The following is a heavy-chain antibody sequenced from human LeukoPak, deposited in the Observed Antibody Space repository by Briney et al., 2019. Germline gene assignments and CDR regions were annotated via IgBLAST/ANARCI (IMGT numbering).Heavy chain of an antibody. D-gene: IGHD3-10*01. CDR3: ARSDGYGLVGI. J-gene: IGHJ3*02. Sequence: SETLSLTCRVSGASINSGSNYWGWIRQPPGKTLEWIGSIYSSGSTYYNPSLKSRVIMMIDTPKNHFSLTLSSVTAADTAVYYCARSDGYGLVGIWGQGTMVTVSS. CDR2: IYSSGST. CDR1: GASINSGSNY. V-gene: IGHV4-39*07.